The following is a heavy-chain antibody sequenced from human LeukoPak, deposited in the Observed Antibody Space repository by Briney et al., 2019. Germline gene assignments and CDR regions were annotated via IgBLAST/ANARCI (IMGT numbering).Heavy chain of an antibody. Sequence: GRSLRLSCAASGFKFDDYAMHWVRQAPGKGLEWVSGISWNSGSIGYVDSVKGRFTISRDNAKNSLYLQMNSLRAEDTALYYCAKGTSGGNSGSAFDIWGQGTMVTVSS. J-gene: IGHJ3*02. V-gene: IGHV3-9*01. CDR3: AKGTSGGNSGSAFDI. D-gene: IGHD4-23*01. CDR2: ISWNSGSI. CDR1: GFKFDDYA.